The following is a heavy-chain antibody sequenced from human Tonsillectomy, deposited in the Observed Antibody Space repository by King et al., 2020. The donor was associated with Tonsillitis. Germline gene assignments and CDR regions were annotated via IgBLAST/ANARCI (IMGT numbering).Heavy chain of an antibody. CDR3: TTGRKCGGEGHSRDFQH. J-gene: IGHJ1*01. D-gene: IGHD2-21*01. Sequence: VQLVESGGGLVKPGGSLRLSCAASGFTFSNAWMSWVRQAPGKGLEWVGRIKSKTDGGTTDYAAPVKGRFTISRDDSKNTLYLQMNSLKTEDTAVYYCTTGRKCGGEGHSRDFQHWGQSALGTVSS. CDR1: GFTFSNAW. V-gene: IGHV3-15*01. CDR2: IKSKTDGGTT.